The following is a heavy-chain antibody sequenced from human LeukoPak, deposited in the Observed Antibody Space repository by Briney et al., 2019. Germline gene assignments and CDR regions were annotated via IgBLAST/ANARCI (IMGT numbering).Heavy chain of an antibody. J-gene: IGHJ6*02. D-gene: IGHD6-19*01. Sequence: GGSLRLSCTTSGFIFRNSAMTWVRQAPGKGLEWVATISGNGDATFYADSVKGRFTISRDNAWGILRGQMNSLRADDTAMYYCAKGRIAVAPYYGMDVWGRGTTVSVSS. V-gene: IGHV3-23*01. CDR1: GFIFRNSA. CDR2: ISGNGDAT. CDR3: AKGRIAVAPYYGMDV.